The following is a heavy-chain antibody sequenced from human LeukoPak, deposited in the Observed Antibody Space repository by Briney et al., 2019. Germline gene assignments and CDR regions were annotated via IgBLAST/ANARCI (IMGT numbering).Heavy chain of an antibody. V-gene: IGHV3-33*06. Sequence: PGRSLRLSCAASGFTFSSYGMHWVRQAPGKGLEWVAVIWYDGSNKYYADSVKGRFTISRDNSKNTLYLQMNSLRAEDTAVYYCAKGGSSSWPFDYWGQGTLVTVSS. J-gene: IGHJ4*02. CDR2: IWYDGSNK. CDR1: GFTFSSYG. D-gene: IGHD6-13*01. CDR3: AKGGSSSWPFDY.